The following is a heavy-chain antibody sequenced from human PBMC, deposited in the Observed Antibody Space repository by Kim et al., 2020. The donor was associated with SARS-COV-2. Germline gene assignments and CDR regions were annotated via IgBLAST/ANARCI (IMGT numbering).Heavy chain of an antibody. D-gene: IGHD3-22*01. V-gene: IGHV1-18*01. CDR2: ISAYNGNT. CDR1: GYTFMKYG. CDR3: ARGPGYYDSSGYYYEARGYYYGMDV. Sequence: ASVKVSCKASGYTFMKYGITWVRQAPGQGLEWMGWISAYNGNTNYAQHLQGRLTMTTDTSTSTAYMELRSLRSDDTAVYYCARGPGYYDSSGYYYEARGYYYGMDVWGQGTTVTVSS. J-gene: IGHJ6*02.